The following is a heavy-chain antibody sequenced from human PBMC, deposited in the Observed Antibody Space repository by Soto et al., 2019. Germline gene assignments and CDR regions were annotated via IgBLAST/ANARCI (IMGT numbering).Heavy chain of an antibody. D-gene: IGHD6-19*01. V-gene: IGHV4-31*03. J-gene: IGHJ2*01. CDR2: IYYSGST. CDR3: ARDGRGRGIAVAGRFWYFDL. Sequence: QVQLQESGPGLVKPSQNLSLTCTVSGASISSGGYYWNWIRQHPGKGLEWIGYIYYSGSTYYNPSLKSRVTISVDTSKNEFSLKLSSVTAADTAVYYCARDGRGRGIAVAGRFWYFDLWGRGTLVTVSS. CDR1: GASISSGGYY.